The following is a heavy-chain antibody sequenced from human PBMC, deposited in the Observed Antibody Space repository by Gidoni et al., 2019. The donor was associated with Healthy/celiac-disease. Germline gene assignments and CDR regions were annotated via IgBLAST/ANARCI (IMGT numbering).Heavy chain of an antibody. V-gene: IGHV1-18*01. D-gene: IGHD6-19*01. J-gene: IGHJ6*02. Sequence: QVQLVQSGAEVKKPGASVKVPCKASGYTFTSYGISWVRQAPGQGLEWMGWISAYNGNTNYAQKLQGRVTMTTDTSTSTAYMELRSLRSDDTAVYYCARDSSGWSYYYYGMDVWGQGTTVTVSS. CDR3: ARDSSGWSYYYYGMDV. CDR2: ISAYNGNT. CDR1: GYTFTSYG.